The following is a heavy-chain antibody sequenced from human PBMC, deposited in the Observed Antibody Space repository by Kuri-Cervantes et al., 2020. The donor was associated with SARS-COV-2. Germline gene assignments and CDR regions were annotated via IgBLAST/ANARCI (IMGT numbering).Heavy chain of an antibody. D-gene: IGHD6-19*01. CDR2: ISSSGSTI. CDR3: AKDRSSGWPNYYYYGMDV. J-gene: IGHJ6*02. CDR1: GFTFSSYE. Sequence: GESLKISCAASGFTFSSYEMNWVRQAPGKGLEWVSYISSSGSTIYYADSVKGRFTISRDNAKNSLYLQMNSLRAEDTAVYYCAKDRSSGWPNYYYYGMDVWGQGTTVTSSS. V-gene: IGHV3-48*03.